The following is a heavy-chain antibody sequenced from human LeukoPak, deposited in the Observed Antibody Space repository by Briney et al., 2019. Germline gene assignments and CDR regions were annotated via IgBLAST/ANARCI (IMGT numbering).Heavy chain of an antibody. J-gene: IGHJ4*02. D-gene: IGHD3-16*02. CDR2: IYSGGST. CDR1: GFTVSSNY. CDR3: ASLYDYVRGSYRYRSAFDY. V-gene: IGHV3-53*05. Sequence: GGSLRLSCAASGFTVSSNYMSWVRQAPGKGLEWFSVIYSGGSTYYADSVKGRFTISRDNSKNTLYLQMNSLRAEDTAVYYCASLYDYVRGSYRYRSAFDYWGQGTLVTVSS.